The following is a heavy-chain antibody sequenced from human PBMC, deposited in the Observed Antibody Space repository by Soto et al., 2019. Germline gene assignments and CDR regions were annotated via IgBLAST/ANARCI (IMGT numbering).Heavy chain of an antibody. Sequence: GGSLRLSSEASGFNFCSYGIHWVRQAPGKGLEWVAIIWNDGSNEYYADSVKGRFTISRDNSKNTVYLQVSKLRAEDTAVYFCARDQTDSGGYSDSWGQGTLVTV. V-gene: IGHV3-33*01. CDR3: ARDQTDSGGYSDS. J-gene: IGHJ4*02. CDR1: GFNFCSYG. CDR2: IWNDGSNE. D-gene: IGHD3-22*01.